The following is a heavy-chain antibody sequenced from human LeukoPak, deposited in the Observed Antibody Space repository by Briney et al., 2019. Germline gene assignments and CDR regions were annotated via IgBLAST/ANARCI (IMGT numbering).Heavy chain of an antibody. CDR2: IIPIFGTA. D-gene: IGHD6-13*01. CDR3: ARETPLDDSSSWYPHWFDP. J-gene: IGHJ5*02. CDR1: GGTFSSYA. Sequence: SVKVSCKASGGTFSSYAISWVRQAPGQGLEWMGGIIPIFGTANYAQKFQGRVTITTDESTSTAYMELSSLRPEDTAVYYCARETPLDDSSSWYPHWFDPWGQGTLVTVSS. V-gene: IGHV1-69*05.